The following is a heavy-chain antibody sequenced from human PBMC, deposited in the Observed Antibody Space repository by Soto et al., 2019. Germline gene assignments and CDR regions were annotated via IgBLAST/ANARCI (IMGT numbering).Heavy chain of an antibody. D-gene: IGHD1-1*01. CDR1: GGSFSTGSHY. V-gene: IGHV4-39*01. Sequence: SETLSLTCTVSGGSFSTGSHYWGWIRQPPGKGLEWLGSIYYSGNTYYNPSLRSRATISLDTSKNQFSLKVTSVTAADTAVYYCARSYGPTEINWFDPWGQGILVTVSS. CDR2: IYYSGNT. CDR3: ARSYGPTEINWFDP. J-gene: IGHJ5*02.